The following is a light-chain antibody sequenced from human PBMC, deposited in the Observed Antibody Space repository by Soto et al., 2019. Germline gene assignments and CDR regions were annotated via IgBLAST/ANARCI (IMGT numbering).Light chain of an antibody. CDR2: GAS. CDR1: QSVSSSY. V-gene: IGKV3-20*01. Sequence: EIVLTQSPGTLSLSPGERATISCRASQSVSSSYLAWYQQKPGQAPRLLIYGASSRAPGLPDRFSCSGSGKYFTLTISRLEPDGFAVYACQQYGSSRRAFGGGTKVQSK. CDR3: QQYGSSRRA. J-gene: IGKJ4*01.